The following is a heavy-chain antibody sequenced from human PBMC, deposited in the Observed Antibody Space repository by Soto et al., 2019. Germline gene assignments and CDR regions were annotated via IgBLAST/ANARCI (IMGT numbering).Heavy chain of an antibody. CDR2: IDPSDSYT. CDR1: GYSFTSYW. D-gene: IGHD6-19*01. CDR3: ARIIYSSGWYVDY. V-gene: IGHV5-10-1*01. J-gene: IGHJ4*02. Sequence: GESLKISCNGSGYSFTSYWISWVRQMPGKGLEWMGSIDPSDSYTNYSPSFQGHVTISADKSISTAYLQWSSLKASDTAMYYCARIIYSSGWYVDYWGQGTLVTVSS.